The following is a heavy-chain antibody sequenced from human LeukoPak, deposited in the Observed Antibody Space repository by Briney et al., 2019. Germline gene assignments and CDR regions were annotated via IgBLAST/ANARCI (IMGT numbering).Heavy chain of an antibody. Sequence: PSETLSLTCTVSGGSISSYYWSRIRQPPGKGLEWIGYIYYSGSTNYNPSLKSRVTISVDTSKNQFSLKLSSVIAADTAVYYCARTTEGYCRSTSCYGFYYSYYMDVWGKGTTVTISS. D-gene: IGHD2-2*01. CDR2: IYYSGST. CDR3: ARTTEGYCRSTSCYGFYYSYYMDV. CDR1: GGSISSYY. J-gene: IGHJ6*03. V-gene: IGHV4-59*01.